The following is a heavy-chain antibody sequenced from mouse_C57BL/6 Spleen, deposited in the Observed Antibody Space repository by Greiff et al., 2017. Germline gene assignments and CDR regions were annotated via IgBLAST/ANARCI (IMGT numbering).Heavy chain of an antibody. D-gene: IGHD1-1*01. CDR2: IDPETGGT. CDR3: TREGNYYGSSSWFAY. Sequence: QVQLQQSGAELVRPGASVTLSCKASGYTFTDYEMHWVKQTPVHGLEWIGAIDPETGGTAYNQKFKGKAILTADKSSSTAYMGLRSLTSEDSAVYYCTREGNYYGSSSWFAYWGQGTLVTVSA. J-gene: IGHJ3*01. CDR1: GYTFTDYE. V-gene: IGHV1-15*01.